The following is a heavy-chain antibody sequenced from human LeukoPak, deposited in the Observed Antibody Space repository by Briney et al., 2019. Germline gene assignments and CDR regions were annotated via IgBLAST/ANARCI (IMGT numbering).Heavy chain of an antibody. CDR1: GFTFSSYA. CDR2: ISYDGSNK. Sequence: GGSLRLSCAASGFTFSSYAMHWVRQAPGKGLEWVAVISYDGSNKYYADSVKGRFTISRDNSKNTLYLQMNSLRAEDTAVYYCARVYGELSHFDYWGQGTLVTVSS. CDR3: ARVYGELSHFDY. J-gene: IGHJ4*02. V-gene: IGHV3-30-3*01. D-gene: IGHD3-10*01.